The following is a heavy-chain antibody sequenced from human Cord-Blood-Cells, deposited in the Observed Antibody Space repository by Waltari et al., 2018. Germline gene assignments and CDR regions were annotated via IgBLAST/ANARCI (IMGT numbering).Heavy chain of an antibody. CDR1: GYSISSGYY. CDR2: IYHSGST. Sequence: QVQLQESGPGLVKPSETLSLTCAVSGYSISSGYYWGWIRQPPGKGLVWIGSIYHSGSTYDNPSLKSRVTISVDTSKNQFSRKLSSVTAADTAVYYCASGYSSSDYWGQGTLVTVSS. V-gene: IGHV4-38-2*01. D-gene: IGHD6-13*01. CDR3: ASGYSSSDY. J-gene: IGHJ4*02.